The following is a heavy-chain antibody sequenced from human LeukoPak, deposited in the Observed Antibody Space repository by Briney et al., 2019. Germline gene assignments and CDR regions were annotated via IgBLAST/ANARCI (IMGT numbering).Heavy chain of an antibody. Sequence: PGGSLRLSCAASGFTFSSYGMHWVRQAPGKGLEWVAFIRYDGSSKYYADSVKGRFTISRDNSKNTLYLQMNSLRAEDTAVYYCAKDSRGHSSSWWPTLSDYWGQGTLVTVSS. CDR1: GFTFSSYG. D-gene: IGHD6-13*01. J-gene: IGHJ4*02. V-gene: IGHV3-30*02. CDR3: AKDSRGHSSSWWPTLSDY. CDR2: IRYDGSSK.